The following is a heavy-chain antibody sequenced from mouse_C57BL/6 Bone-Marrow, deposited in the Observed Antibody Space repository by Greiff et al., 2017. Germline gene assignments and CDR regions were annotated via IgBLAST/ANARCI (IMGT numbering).Heavy chain of an antibody. J-gene: IGHJ4*01. V-gene: IGHV1-39*01. CDR2: ISPNYGTI. CDR1: GYSFTDYN. D-gene: IGHD1-1*02. Sequence: QLKESGPELVKPGASVKISCKASGYSFTDYNMNWVKQSNGKSLEWIGVISPNYGTISYNRKFKGKATLTVDKSSSTAYMQLNSLTSEDSAVYYCARSGWLRDAMDYWGQGASVTVSS. CDR3: ARSGWLRDAMDY.